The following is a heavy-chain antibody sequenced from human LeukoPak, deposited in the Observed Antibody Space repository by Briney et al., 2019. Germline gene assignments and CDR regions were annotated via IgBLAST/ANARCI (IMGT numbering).Heavy chain of an antibody. J-gene: IGHJ4*02. CDR3: ARDGTAMVTRGFYDY. V-gene: IGHV1-69*01. D-gene: IGHD5-18*01. CDR1: GGTFSSYA. CDR2: IIPIFGTA. Sequence: SVKVSCKASGGTFSSYAISWVRQAPGQGLEWMGGIIPIFGTANYAQKFQGRVTITADESTSTAYMELSSLRSEDTAVYYWARDGTAMVTRGFYDYWGQGTLVTVSS.